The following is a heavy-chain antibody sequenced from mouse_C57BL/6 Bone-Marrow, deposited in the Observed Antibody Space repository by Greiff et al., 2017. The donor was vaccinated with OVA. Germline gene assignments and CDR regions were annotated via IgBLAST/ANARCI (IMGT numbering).Heavy chain of an antibody. CDR3: ARAYGSSYGYFDD. CDR1: GYTFTSYW. CDR2: IDPSDSYT. V-gene: IGHV1-69*01. Sequence: VQLQQPGAELVMPGASVKLSCKASGYTFTSYWMHWVKQRPGQGLEWIGEIDPSDSYTNYNQKFKGKSTLTVDKSSSTAYMQLSSLTSEDSAVYYCARAYGSSYGYFDDWGKGTTLTVSS. D-gene: IGHD1-1*01. J-gene: IGHJ2*01.